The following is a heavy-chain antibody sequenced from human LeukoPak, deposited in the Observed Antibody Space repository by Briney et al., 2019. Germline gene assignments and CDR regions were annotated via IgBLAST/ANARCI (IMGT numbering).Heavy chain of an antibody. Sequence: GASVKVSCKSSGYTFTDYYMHWVRQAPGQGLEWMGWINPNGGGTNFAQSFQGRVTMTRDTSISTAYMELSGLRSDDTAVYYCASPFGELKLDAFDIWGQGTMVTVSS. CDR2: INPNGGGT. V-gene: IGHV1-2*02. CDR1: GYTFTDYY. J-gene: IGHJ3*02. D-gene: IGHD3-10*01. CDR3: ASPFGELKLDAFDI.